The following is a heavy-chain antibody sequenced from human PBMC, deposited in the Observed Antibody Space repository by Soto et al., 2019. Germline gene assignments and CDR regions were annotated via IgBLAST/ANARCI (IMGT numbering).Heavy chain of an antibody. D-gene: IGHD1-26*01. Sequence: SVKVSCKASGGTFSSYAISWVRQAPGQGLEWMGGIIPIFGTANYAQKFQGRVTITADESTSTAYMELSSLRSEDTAVYYCARFRSGSYDVEYYWGQGTLVTVSS. J-gene: IGHJ4*02. CDR3: ARFRSGSYDVEYY. CDR2: IIPIFGTA. CDR1: GGTFSSYA. V-gene: IGHV1-69*13.